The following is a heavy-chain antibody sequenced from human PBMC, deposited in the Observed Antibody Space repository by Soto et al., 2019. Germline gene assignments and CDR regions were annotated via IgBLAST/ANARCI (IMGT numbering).Heavy chain of an antibody. CDR3: ARGFSH. CDR1: GGSISSSSYY. J-gene: IGHJ4*02. Sequence: SETLSLTCTVSGGSISSSSYYWGWIRQPPGKGLEWIGEINDSGSTNYNPSLKSRVTISIDTSKNQFYLKLRSVTAADTAVYFCARGFSHWGQGTLVTVSS. V-gene: IGHV4-39*07. CDR2: INDSGST.